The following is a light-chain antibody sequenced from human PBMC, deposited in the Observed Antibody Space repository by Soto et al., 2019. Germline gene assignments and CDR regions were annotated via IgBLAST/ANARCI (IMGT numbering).Light chain of an antibody. CDR3: CSYAGTYTVV. J-gene: IGLJ2*01. CDR1: SSDVGDYNY. Sequence: QSALTQPRSVSGSPGQSVTISCTGTSSDVGDYNYVSWYQQHPSKAPKFIIYEVSKRPSGVPDRFSGSKSGNTASLTISGLQAEDEADYYCCSYAGTYTVVFGGGTKVTVL. CDR2: EVS. V-gene: IGLV2-11*01.